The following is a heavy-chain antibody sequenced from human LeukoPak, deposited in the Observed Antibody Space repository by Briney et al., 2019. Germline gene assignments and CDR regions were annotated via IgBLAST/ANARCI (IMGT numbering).Heavy chain of an antibody. D-gene: IGHD3-22*01. V-gene: IGHV3-23*01. CDR3: AKDIWVTMIVAFDAFDI. J-gene: IGHJ3*02. CDR2: ISGSGGST. Sequence: PGGSLRLSCAASGFSFSSYWMHWVRQAPGKGLEWVSAISGSGGSTYYADSVKGRFTISRDNSKNTLYLQMNSLRAEDTAVYYCAKDIWVTMIVAFDAFDIWGQGTMVTVSS. CDR1: GFSFSSYW.